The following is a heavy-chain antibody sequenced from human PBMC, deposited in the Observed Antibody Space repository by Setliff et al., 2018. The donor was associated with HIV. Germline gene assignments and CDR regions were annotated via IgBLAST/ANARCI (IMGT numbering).Heavy chain of an antibody. D-gene: IGHD3-3*01. V-gene: IGHV1-46*01. CDR1: GYTFTSYY. CDR3: ARGDAHYNFWSGYLGRTFDYGMDV. Sequence: ASVKVSCKASGYTFTSYYMHWVRQAPGQGLEWMGIINPSGGSTSYAQKFQGWVTMTRDTSISTAYMELSRLRSDDTAVYYCARGDAHYNFWSGYLGRTFDYGMDVWGQGTTVTVSS. CDR2: INPSGGST. J-gene: IGHJ6*02.